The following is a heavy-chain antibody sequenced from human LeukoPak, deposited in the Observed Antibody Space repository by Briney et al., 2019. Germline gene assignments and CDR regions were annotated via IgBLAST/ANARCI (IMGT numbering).Heavy chain of an antibody. D-gene: IGHD3-22*01. V-gene: IGHV1-2*02. CDR3: AGGGYYYDSSGYYYVVSYFDY. J-gene: IGHJ4*02. Sequence: ASVKVSCKASGYTFTSYGISWVRQAPGQGLEWMGWINPNSGGTNYAQKFQGRVTMTRDTSISTAYMELSRLRSDDTAVYYCAGGGYYYDSSGYYYVVSYFDYWGQGTLVTVSS. CDR1: GYTFTSYG. CDR2: INPNSGGT.